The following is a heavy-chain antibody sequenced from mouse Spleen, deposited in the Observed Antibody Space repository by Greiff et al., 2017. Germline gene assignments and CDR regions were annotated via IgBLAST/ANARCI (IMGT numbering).Heavy chain of an antibody. CDR3: ARGPGDYAMDD. Sequence: EVMLVESGGGLVKPGGSLKLSCAASGFTFSSYAMSWVRQTPEKRLEWVASISSGGSTYYPDSVKGRFTISRDNARNILYLQMSSLRSEDTAMYYCARGPGDYAMDDWGQGTSVTVSS. J-gene: IGHJ4*01. V-gene: IGHV5-6-5*01. CDR1: GFTFSSYA. CDR2: ISSGGST.